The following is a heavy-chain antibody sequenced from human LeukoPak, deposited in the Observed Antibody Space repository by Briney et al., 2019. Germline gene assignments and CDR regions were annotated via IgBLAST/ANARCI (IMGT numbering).Heavy chain of an antibody. Sequence: SETLSLTCTVSGGSISSSNYYWGWIRQPPGKGLEWIGSIYYSGSTYYNPSLKSRVTISVDTSKNQFSLKLSSVTAADTAVYYCAARFLEWLLRVDGMDVWGKGTTVTVSS. J-gene: IGHJ6*04. CDR3: AARFLEWLLRVDGMDV. D-gene: IGHD3-3*01. V-gene: IGHV4-39*01. CDR2: IYYSGST. CDR1: GGSISSSNYY.